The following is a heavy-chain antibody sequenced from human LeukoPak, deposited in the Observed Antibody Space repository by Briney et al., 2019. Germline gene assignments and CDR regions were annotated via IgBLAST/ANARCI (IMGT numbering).Heavy chain of an antibody. CDR1: GFTFSSYG. CDR2: ISYDGSNK. D-gene: IGHD6-19*01. J-gene: IGHJ4*02. Sequence: GGSLRLSCAASGFTFSSYGMHWVRQAPGKGLEWVAVISYDGSNKYYADSVKGRFTISRDSSKNTLYLQMNSLRAEDTAVYYCAKPFYSSGTGVPIYYWGQGTLVTVSS. CDR3: AKPFYSSGTGVPIYY. V-gene: IGHV3-30*18.